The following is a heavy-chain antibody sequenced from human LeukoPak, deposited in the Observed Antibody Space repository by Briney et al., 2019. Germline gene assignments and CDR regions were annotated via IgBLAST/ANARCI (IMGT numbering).Heavy chain of an antibody. CDR1: GFTFRSYG. J-gene: IGHJ4*02. V-gene: IGHV3-33*01. D-gene: IGHD2-2*03. CDR3: ARDGYCSSTSSAPGDY. CDR2: IWYDGSNK. Sequence: GGSLRLSCAASGFTFRSYGMHWVRQAPGKGLEWVAVIWYDGSNKYYADSVKGRFTISRDNSKNTLYLQMNSLRAEDTAVYYCARDGYCSSTSSAPGDYWGQGTLVTVSS.